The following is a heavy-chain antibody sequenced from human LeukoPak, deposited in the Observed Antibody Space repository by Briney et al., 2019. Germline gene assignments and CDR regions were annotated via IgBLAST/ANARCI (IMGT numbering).Heavy chain of an antibody. D-gene: IGHD5-12*01. V-gene: IGHV3-23*01. Sequence: PGGSLRLSCTASGFTFSDYAMSWVRQAPGKGLEWVSGISGSGGSIRYADSVKGRFIISRDNSKNTLYLQMNSLRAEDTAVYYCARDRIVATIPRLGYFDYWGQGTLVTVSS. CDR3: ARDRIVATIPRLGYFDY. J-gene: IGHJ4*02. CDR1: GFTFSDYA. CDR2: ISGSGGSI.